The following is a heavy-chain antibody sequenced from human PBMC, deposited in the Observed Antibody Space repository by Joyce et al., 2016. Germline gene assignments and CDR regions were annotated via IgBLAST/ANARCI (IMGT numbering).Heavy chain of an antibody. CDR1: GFSFSGYW. J-gene: IGHJ5*02. V-gene: IGHV3-74*01. CDR3: VRGISARPGGPNWFDP. Sequence: EVQLVESGGGLVQPGGSLRLSCAASGFSFSGYWIHWVRQAPGKGRVWVSRINTDGSSKRFADSVKGRFTISRDNAKNTLYLQMNSLRAEDTAVYYCVRGISARPGGPNWFDPWGQGTLVTVSS. CDR2: INTDGSSK. D-gene: IGHD6-6*01.